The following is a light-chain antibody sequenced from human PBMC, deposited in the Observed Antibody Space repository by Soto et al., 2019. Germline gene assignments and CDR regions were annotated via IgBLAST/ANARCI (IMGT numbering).Light chain of an antibody. CDR1: RLGDKY. V-gene: IGLV3-1*01. CDR2: EDS. J-gene: IGLJ1*01. Sequence: SCELTQPPSVSVSPGQTARITCSGDRLGDKYASWYQQKPGQSPVLVIFEDSKRPSGIPERFSGSNSGNTATLTISGTQAMDEADYYCQAWDSSTVVFGTGTKV. CDR3: QAWDSSTVV.